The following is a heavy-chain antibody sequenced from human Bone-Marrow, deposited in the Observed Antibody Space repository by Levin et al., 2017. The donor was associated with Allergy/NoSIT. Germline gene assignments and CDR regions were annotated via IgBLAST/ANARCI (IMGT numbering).Heavy chain of an antibody. J-gene: IGHJ4*02. CDR3: ARDGGYQLIQLLSYFDF. V-gene: IGHV4-38-2*02. CDR1: GSSISRSYY. CDR2: IFHSGTT. Sequence: SETLSLTCNVSGSSISRSYYWGWIRQSPGKGLEWIGSIFHSGTTHYNPSLQSRVTISRDASKNQFYLNLTSVTAADTAIYYCARDGGYQLIQLLSYFDFWGQGSLVTVAS. D-gene: IGHD1-26*01.